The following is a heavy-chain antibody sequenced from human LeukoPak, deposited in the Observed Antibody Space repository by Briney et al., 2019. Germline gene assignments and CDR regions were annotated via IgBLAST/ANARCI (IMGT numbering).Heavy chain of an antibody. CDR3: AREGRSGWYVFGAFDI. D-gene: IGHD6-19*01. CDR1: GGSINNYY. V-gene: IGHV4-59*12. CDR2: IYYSGST. Sequence: SETLSLTCTVSGGSINNYYWSWVRQPAGKGLEWIGYIYYSGSTNYNPSLKSRVTISVDTSKNQFSLKLSSVTAADTAVYYCAREGRSGWYVFGAFDIWGQGTMVTVSS. J-gene: IGHJ3*02.